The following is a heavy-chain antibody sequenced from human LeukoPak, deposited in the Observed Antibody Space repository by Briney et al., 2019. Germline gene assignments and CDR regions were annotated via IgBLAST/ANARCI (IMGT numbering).Heavy chain of an antibody. CDR3: AGSVPAPKEFAF. Sequence: PSETLFLTCTVSGGSISTYYWGWIRQPPGKGLEWIGYIYTSGTTNYNPALKSRVTMSADTSKNHFSLHLNSVTAADTAVYYCAGSVPAPKEFAFWGQGALVTVSS. V-gene: IGHV4-4*09. CDR1: GGSISTYY. CDR2: IYTSGTT. J-gene: IGHJ4*02. D-gene: IGHD2-2*01.